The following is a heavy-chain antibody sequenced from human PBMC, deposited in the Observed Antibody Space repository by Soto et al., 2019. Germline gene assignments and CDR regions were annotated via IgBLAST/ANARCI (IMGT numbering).Heavy chain of an antibody. D-gene: IGHD5-18*01. J-gene: IGHJ4*02. V-gene: IGHV4-59*01. CDR3: ARVLASYSYGYISYYFDY. Sequence: SETLSLTCTVSGGSISSYYWSWIRQPPGKGLEWIGYIYYSGSTNYNPSLKSRVTISVDTSKNQFSLKLSSVTAADTAVYYCARVLASYSYGYISYYFDYWGQGTLVTVSS. CDR2: IYYSGST. CDR1: GGSISSYY.